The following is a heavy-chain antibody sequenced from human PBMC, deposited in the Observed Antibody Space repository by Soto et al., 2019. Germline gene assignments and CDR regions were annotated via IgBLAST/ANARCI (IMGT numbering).Heavy chain of an antibody. Sequence: QVQLVQSGAEEKKLGASVKVSCKASGYTFTSYAMHWVRQAPGQRLEWMGWINAGNGNTKYSQKFQGRVTITRDTSASRAYMELSSLKSEDTAVYYCASSATTADYYYGMDVWGQGTTVTVSS. CDR1: GYTFTSYA. CDR2: INAGNGNT. J-gene: IGHJ6*02. V-gene: IGHV1-3*05. CDR3: ASSATTADYYYGMDV. D-gene: IGHD1-26*01.